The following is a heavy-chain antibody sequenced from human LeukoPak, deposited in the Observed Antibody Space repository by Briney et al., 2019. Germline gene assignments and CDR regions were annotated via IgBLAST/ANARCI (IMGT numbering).Heavy chain of an antibody. J-gene: IGHJ4*02. CDR1: GYSMSSGYY. D-gene: IGHD4-17*01. CDR3: ARDGPYGDRDY. Sequence: SETLSLTCAVSGYSMSSGYYWGWIRQPPGKGLEWIGSIYHSGSTYYNPTLKSRVTMSVDTSKNQFSLKLNSVTAADTAVYYCARDGPYGDRDYWGQGTLVTVSS. CDR2: IYHSGST. V-gene: IGHV4-38-2*02.